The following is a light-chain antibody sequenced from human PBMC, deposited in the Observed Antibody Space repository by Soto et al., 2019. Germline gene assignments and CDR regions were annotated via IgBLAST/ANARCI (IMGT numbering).Light chain of an antibody. Sequence: SVLTQSPGTLSLSPGERVTLSCRASQTVSSSYLAWYQQRPGQAPRLLIYATSYRAPGIPDRFSGGGSGTDFTLTISRLEPEDFAVYYCQQYGSSITFGGGTKVEIK. CDR2: ATS. CDR1: QTVSSSY. V-gene: IGKV3-20*01. J-gene: IGKJ4*01. CDR3: QQYGSSIT.